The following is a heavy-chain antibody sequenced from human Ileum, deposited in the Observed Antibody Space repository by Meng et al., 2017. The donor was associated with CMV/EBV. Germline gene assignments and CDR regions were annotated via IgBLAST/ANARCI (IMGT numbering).Heavy chain of an antibody. CDR2: IVASGSST. V-gene: IGHV3-23*01. CDR3: ARYCRTTRCYEKDSGHYFGMDV. J-gene: IGHJ6*02. CDR1: TFTFSSYA. D-gene: IGHD2-2*01. Sequence: GESLKISYAASTFTFSSYAMSWVRQAPGKGLEWVSSIVASGSSTYYADSVQGRFTISRDNSKSTLYLHMNSLRVEDMAIYYCARYCRTTRCYEKDSGHYFGMDVWGQGTTVTVSS.